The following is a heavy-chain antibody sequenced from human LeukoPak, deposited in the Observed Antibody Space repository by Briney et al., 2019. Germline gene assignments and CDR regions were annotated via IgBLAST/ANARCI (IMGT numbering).Heavy chain of an antibody. Sequence: QTGGSLRLSCAASGFTFSSYSMNWVRQAPGKGLEWVANIKQDGSEKYYVDSVKGRFTISRDNAKNSLYLQMNSLRAEDTAVYYCARDWALGYCSGGSCSLFGYWGQGTLVTVSS. V-gene: IGHV3-7*01. D-gene: IGHD2-15*01. CDR1: GFTFSSYS. J-gene: IGHJ4*02. CDR3: ARDWALGYCSGGSCSLFGY. CDR2: IKQDGSEK.